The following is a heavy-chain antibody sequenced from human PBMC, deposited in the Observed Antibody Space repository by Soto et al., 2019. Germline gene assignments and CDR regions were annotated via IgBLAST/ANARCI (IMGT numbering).Heavy chain of an antibody. V-gene: IGHV3-23*01. J-gene: IGHJ3*02. Sequence: EVQLLESGGGLVQPGGSLRLSCAASGFTFSSYAMSWVRQAPGKGLEWVSAISGSGGSTYYEDSVKGRFTISRDNSKNTLYLQMNSLRAEDTAVYYCAKDGTGKNYDFWSGYFHDAFDIWGQGTMVTVSS. CDR3: AKDGTGKNYDFWSGYFHDAFDI. CDR1: GFTFSSYA. D-gene: IGHD3-3*01. CDR2: ISGSGGST.